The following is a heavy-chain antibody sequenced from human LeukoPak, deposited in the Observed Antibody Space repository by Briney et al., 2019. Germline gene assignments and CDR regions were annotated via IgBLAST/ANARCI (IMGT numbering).Heavy chain of an antibody. V-gene: IGHV4-31*03. CDR3: ARAGPRSLYDILIHGVDP. CDR2: IYYSGST. J-gene: IGHJ5*02. CDR1: GGSISSGGYY. D-gene: IGHD3-9*01. Sequence: TSQTLSLTCTVSGGSISSGGYYWSWIRQHPGKGLEGIGYIYYSGSTYYNPSLKSRVTISVDTSKNQCSLKLRSVTAAERAVYYCARAGPRSLYDILIHGVDPWGQGTLVNVSS.